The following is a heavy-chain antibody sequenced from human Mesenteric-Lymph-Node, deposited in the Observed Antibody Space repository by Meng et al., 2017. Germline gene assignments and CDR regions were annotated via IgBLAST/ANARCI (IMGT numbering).Heavy chain of an antibody. CDR2: IYPGDSDT. D-gene: IGHD6-19*01. CDR1: GYSFTSYW. Sequence: GGSLRLSCKGSGYSFTSYWIGWVRQMPGKGLEWMGIIYPGDSDTRYSPSFQGQVTISADKSISTAYLQWSSLKASDTAMYYCARLRAVADNFDYWGQGTLVTVSS. V-gene: IGHV5-51*01. CDR3: ARLRAVADNFDY. J-gene: IGHJ4*02.